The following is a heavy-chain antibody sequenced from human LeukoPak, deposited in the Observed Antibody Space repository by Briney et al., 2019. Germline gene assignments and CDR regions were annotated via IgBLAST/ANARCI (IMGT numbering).Heavy chain of an antibody. CDR1: GFTFSSYA. CDR3: ASDDSTGYHHSEI. V-gene: IGHV3-30-3*01. J-gene: IGHJ4*02. D-gene: IGHD3-22*01. Sequence: PGGSLRLSCAASGFTFSSYAMHWVRQAPGRGLEWVAVISYDGSNKYYADSVKGRFTISRDNSKNTLYLQMSSLRADDTAVYYCASDDSTGYHHSEIWGQGTLVTVSS. CDR2: ISYDGSNK.